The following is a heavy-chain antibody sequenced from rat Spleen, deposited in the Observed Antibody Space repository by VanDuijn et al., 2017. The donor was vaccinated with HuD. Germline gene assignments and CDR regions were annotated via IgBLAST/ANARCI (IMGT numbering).Heavy chain of an antibody. J-gene: IGHJ2*01. Sequence: QVQLKESGPGLVQPSQTLSLTCTVSGFSLTSYHVHWVRQPPGKGLEWMGGIWGDVSTDYNSALKSRLRISSDTSKRQVLLKINSLQTDDTAIYFCTRDFGDYWGQGVMVTVAS. V-gene: IGHV2-32*01. CDR3: TRDFGDY. CDR2: IWGDVST. D-gene: IGHD4-3*01. CDR1: GFSLTSYH.